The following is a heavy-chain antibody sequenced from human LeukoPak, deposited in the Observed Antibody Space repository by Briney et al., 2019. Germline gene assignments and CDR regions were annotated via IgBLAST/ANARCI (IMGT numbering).Heavy chain of an antibody. V-gene: IGHV3-23*01. CDR1: GLTFSSYA. D-gene: IGHD3-10*01. J-gene: IGHJ4*02. CDR2: ISHTGSDT. Sequence: GGSLRLSCAASGLTFSSYAMSWVRQAPGKGLEWGSAISHTGSDTYYADSVKDRFSISRDNSKNTLYLQMNSLRAEDTALYYCAKRFYGSGSFYGDWGRGTLVTVSS. CDR3: AKRFYGSGSFYGD.